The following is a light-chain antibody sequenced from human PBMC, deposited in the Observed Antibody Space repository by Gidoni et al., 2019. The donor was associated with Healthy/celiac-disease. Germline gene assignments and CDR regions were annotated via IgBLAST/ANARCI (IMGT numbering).Light chain of an antibody. CDR2: WAS. Sequence: DIVMTQSPDSLAVSLGERATINCKSSQSVLYSSNNKNYLAWYQQKPGQPPKLLIYWASTRESGVPDRLSGSGSGTDFTLTTSSLQAEDVAVYYCQQYYSTPPLFTFGPGTKVDIK. CDR1: QSVLYSSNNKNY. J-gene: IGKJ3*01. V-gene: IGKV4-1*01. CDR3: QQYYSTPPLFT.